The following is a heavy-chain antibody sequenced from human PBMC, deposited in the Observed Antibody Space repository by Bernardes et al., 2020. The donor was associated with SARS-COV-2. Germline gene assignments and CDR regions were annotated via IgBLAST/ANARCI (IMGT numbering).Heavy chain of an antibody. CDR1: GGSISSNSYY. J-gene: IGHJ5*02. CDR2: IHYSGST. Sequence: SETLSLTCTVSGGSISSNSYYWGWIRQPPGKGLEWIGSIHYSGSTYDNPSLKSRVTISVDTSKNQFSLKLSSVTAADTAVYYCASQLYDFWSSNWFDTWGQGTLVTVSS. D-gene: IGHD3-3*01. CDR3: ASQLYDFWSSNWFDT. V-gene: IGHV4-39*01.